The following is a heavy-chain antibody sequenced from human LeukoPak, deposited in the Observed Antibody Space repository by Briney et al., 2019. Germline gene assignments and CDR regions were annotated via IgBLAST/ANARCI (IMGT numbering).Heavy chain of an antibody. CDR2: IRSKAYGGTT. D-gene: IGHD3-22*01. J-gene: IGHJ3*02. Sequence: GGSLRLSCTASGFTFGDYAMSWVRQAPGKGLEWVGFIRSKAYGGTTEYAASVKGRFTISRDDSRSIAYLQMNSLKTEDTAVYYCTRRYNYDSSGYYYVRDAFDIWGQGTMVTVSS. V-gene: IGHV3-49*04. CDR1: GFTFGDYA. CDR3: TRRYNYDSSGYYYVRDAFDI.